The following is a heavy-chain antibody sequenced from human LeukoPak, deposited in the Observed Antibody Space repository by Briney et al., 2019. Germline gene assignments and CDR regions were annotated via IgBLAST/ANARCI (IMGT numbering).Heavy chain of an antibody. V-gene: IGHV3-72*01. D-gene: IGHD2-8*01. CDR2: SRNRANGYTT. J-gene: IGHJ4*02. CDR3: VRGYNGFDS. CDR1: GFTFSSYA. Sequence: GGSLRLSCAASGFTFSSYAMSWVRQAPGRGLEWVARSRNRANGYTTEYPASVEDRFTISRDVSRNLLYLQMNSLKAEDTAVYYCVRGYNGFDSWGQGTLSPSPQ.